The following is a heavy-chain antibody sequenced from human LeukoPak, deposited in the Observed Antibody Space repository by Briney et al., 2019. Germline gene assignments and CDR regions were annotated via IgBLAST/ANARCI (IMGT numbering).Heavy chain of an antibody. V-gene: IGHV1-18*01. D-gene: IGHD4-17*01. CDR2: ISAYNGNT. CDR1: GYTFTSYG. J-gene: IGHJ4*02. CDR3: AREVPSTVTVYFDY. Sequence: ASVKVSCKASGYTFTSYGISWVRQAPGQGLEWMGWISAYNGNTNYAQKLQGRVTMTTDTSTSTAYMELRSLRPDDTAVYYCAREVPSTVTVYFDYWGQGTLVTISS.